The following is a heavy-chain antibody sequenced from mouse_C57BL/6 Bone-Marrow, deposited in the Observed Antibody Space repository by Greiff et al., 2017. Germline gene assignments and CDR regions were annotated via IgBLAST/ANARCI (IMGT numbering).Heavy chain of an antibody. CDR2: IDPTSGRT. V-gene: IGHV1-55*01. CDR1: GYTFTSYW. Sequence: QVQLQQPGAELVKPGASVKMSCKASGYTFTSYWITWVKQRPGQGLEWIGDIDPTSGRTNYNEKFKSKAILTVDTSSNPAYMQLSSLTSEDAAVFYCARAGPLGRSFDYWGQGTTLTVSS. D-gene: IGHD4-1*01. J-gene: IGHJ2*01. CDR3: ARAGPLGRSFDY.